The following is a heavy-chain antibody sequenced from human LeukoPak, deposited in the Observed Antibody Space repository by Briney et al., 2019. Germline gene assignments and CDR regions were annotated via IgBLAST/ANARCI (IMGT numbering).Heavy chain of an antibody. J-gene: IGHJ4*02. V-gene: IGHV4-39*07. CDR3: ARGADYGDAGY. CDR2: IYSSGTT. CDR1: GGSISSSNYY. Sequence: SETLSLTCTVSGGSISSSNYYWGWIRQPPGKGLEWIGPIYSSGTTYYNPSLKSRVTISVDTSKNQFSLKLSSVTAADTAVYYCARGADYGDAGYWGQGTLVTVSS. D-gene: IGHD4-17*01.